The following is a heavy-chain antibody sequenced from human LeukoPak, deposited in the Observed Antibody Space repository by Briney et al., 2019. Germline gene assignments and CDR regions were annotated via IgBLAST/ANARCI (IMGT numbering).Heavy chain of an antibody. D-gene: IGHD2-15*01. CDR3: ARDPGAHCTGGNCYGYWYFDL. J-gene: IGHJ2*01. V-gene: IGHV4-4*07. Sequence: PSETLSLTCTISGGSISTYYWSWIRQPAGKGLEWIGRIYSSGNTNYNPSLNSRVTMSVDASKNQFFLNLNSVTAADTAVYYCARDPGAHCTGGNCYGYWYFDLWGRGTLVTVSS. CDR2: IYSSGNT. CDR1: GGSISTYY.